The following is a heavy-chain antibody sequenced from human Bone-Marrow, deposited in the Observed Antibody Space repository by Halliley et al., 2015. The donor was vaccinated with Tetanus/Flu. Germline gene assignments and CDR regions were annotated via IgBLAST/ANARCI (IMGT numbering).Heavy chain of an antibody. CDR3: ARGLAMDV. V-gene: IGHV4-39*01. J-gene: IGHJ6*02. CDR1: GGSISSSNYY. CDR2: ISDRGST. Sequence: TLSLTCTVSGGSISSSNYYWGWIRQPPGKGLEWIGSISDRGSTYYNPSLKSRLTISVDTSKNQFSLKLSSVTAADTAVYYCARGLAMDVWGQGTTVTVPS.